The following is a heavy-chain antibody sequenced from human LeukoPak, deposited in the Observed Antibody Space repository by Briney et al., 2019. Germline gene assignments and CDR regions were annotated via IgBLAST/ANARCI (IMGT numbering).Heavy chain of an antibody. D-gene: IGHD2-15*01. V-gene: IGHV5-51*01. CDR2: IYPGDSDT. CDR3: ARQECSRGSCAMHPMFDPFDI. Sequence: GESLKISCKGSGYSFTGYWIGWVRQMPGKGLEWMGIIYPGDSDTRYSPSFQGQVTISADKSVSTAYLHWSSLKASDTAIYYCARQECSRGSCAMHPMFDPFDIWGQGTMVTVSS. CDR1: GYSFTGYW. J-gene: IGHJ3*02.